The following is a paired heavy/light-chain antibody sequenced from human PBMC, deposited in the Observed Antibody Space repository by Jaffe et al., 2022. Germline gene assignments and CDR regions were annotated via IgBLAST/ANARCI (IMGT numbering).Light chain of an antibody. CDR1: SSDVGGYNY. CDR2: EVN. CDR3: SSYAGTNNYV. J-gene: IGLJ1*01. Sequence: QSALTQPPSASGSPGQSVTISCTGTSSDVGGYNYVSWYQQHPGKAPKLMIYEVNKRPSGVPDRFSGSKSGNTASLTVSGLQAEDEADYYCSSYAGTNNYVFGTGTKVTVL. V-gene: IGLV2-8*01.
Heavy chain of an antibody. V-gene: IGHV3-48*03. CDR3: ARGAVTTRRGPTNAFDI. CDR2: ISSSDNTI. CDR1: EFTFSSYE. J-gene: IGHJ3*02. Sequence: EVQLVESGGGLVQPGGSLRLSCAASEFTFSSYEMNWVRQAPGKGLEWISYISSSDNTIYYADSVKGRFTISRDNAKNSLYLQMDSLRAEDTAVYYCARGAVTTRRGPTNAFDIWGQGTMVTVSS. D-gene: IGHD4-17*01.